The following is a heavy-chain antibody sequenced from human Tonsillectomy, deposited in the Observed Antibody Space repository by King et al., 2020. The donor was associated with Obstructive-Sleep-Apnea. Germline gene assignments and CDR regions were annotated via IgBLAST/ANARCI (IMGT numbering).Heavy chain of an antibody. Sequence: HVQLVESGGGVVQPGRSLRLSCAGSGFTFSSYAMHWARQAPGKGLEWVSVISYDGSNKYYAVSVKGRFTISRDNSKNTLYLQMNSLRAEDTAVYYCARMWQQLAPDYWGQGTLVTVSS. CDR3: ARMWQQLAPDY. CDR1: GFTFSSYA. CDR2: ISYDGSNK. V-gene: IGHV3-30*04. D-gene: IGHD6-13*01. J-gene: IGHJ4*02.